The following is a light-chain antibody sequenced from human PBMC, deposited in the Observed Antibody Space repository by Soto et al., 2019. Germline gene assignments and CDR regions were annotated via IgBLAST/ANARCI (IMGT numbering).Light chain of an antibody. V-gene: IGLV2-23*02. CDR1: SSDVGSYDL. CDR2: EVT. J-gene: IGLJ2*01. Sequence: QSALTQPASVSGSPGQSITISCTGTSSDVGSYDLVSWYQHHPGTAPKLILYEVTKRPSGVSNRFSGSKSGNTASLTISGLQTEDDSHYYCCSYASGNTLLFGGGTKLTVL. CDR3: CSYASGNTLL.